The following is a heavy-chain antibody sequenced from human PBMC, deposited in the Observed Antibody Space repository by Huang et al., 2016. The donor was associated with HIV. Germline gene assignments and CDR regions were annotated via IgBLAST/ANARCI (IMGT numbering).Heavy chain of an antibody. CDR2: ISKTSGAT. V-gene: IGHV3-48*01. CDR3: VRDSSSGLQLRY. Sequence: EVQLVESGGGLAQPGGSLSLSCVASGYTFSTYSMTWVRQAPGKGLEWVSYISKTSGATSYAESVKGRFTVSRDNVKNSLYLQMNRLRVEDTAMYYCVRDSSSGLQLRYWGQGALVIVS. J-gene: IGHJ4*02. D-gene: IGHD3-22*01. CDR1: GYTFSTYS.